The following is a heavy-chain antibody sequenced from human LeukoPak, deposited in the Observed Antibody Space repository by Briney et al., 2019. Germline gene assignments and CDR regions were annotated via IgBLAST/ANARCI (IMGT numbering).Heavy chain of an antibody. CDR2: IDLGGGST. J-gene: IGHJ4*02. CDR3: AKDYRGSFTD. V-gene: IGHV3-23*01. Sequence: PGGSLRLSCAASGFTVSSYAMSWVRQAPGMGLQLVSAIDLGGGSTYSADSVKGRFTISRDNSKNTLYLQMDSLRAEDTAVYFCAKDYRGSFTDWGQGTLVTVSS. D-gene: IGHD1-26*01. CDR1: GFTVSSYA.